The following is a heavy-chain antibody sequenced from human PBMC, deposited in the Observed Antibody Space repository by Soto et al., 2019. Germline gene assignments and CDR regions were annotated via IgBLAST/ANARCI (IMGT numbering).Heavy chain of an antibody. CDR2: ISYDGSNK. CDR1: GFTFSSYA. D-gene: IGHD3-3*01. Sequence: SLRLSCAASGFTFSSYAMHWVRQAPGKGLEWVAVISYDGSNKYYADSVKGRFTISRDNSKNTLYLQMNSLRAEDTAVYYCARTGFGVVIHGEFDYWGQGTLVTVSS. J-gene: IGHJ4*02. V-gene: IGHV3-30-3*01. CDR3: ARTGFGVVIHGEFDY.